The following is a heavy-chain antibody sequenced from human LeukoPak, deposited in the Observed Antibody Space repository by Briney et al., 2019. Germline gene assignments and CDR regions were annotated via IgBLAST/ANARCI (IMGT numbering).Heavy chain of an antibody. J-gene: IGHJ4*02. V-gene: IGHV4-59*12. CDR3: ARDRLGDDYWSGLGDGGIDY. CDR1: GGSISSYY. CDR2: IYYSGST. D-gene: IGHD3-3*01. Sequence: SETLSLTCTVSGGSISSYYWSWIRQPPGKGLEWIGYIYYSGSTNYNPSLKSRVTISVDTSKNQFSLKLTSVTAADTAVYYCARDRLGDDYWSGLGDGGIDYWGQGTLVTVSS.